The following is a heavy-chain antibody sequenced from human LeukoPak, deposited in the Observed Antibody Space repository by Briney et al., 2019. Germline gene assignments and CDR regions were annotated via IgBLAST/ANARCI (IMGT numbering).Heavy chain of an antibody. J-gene: IGHJ4*02. CDR2: IIPIFGTA. CDR3: ARGGLDGFDY. D-gene: IGHD3-16*01. Sequence: GSSVEVSFKASGGTFSSYAISWVRQAPGQGLEWMGRIIPIFGTANYAQEFQGRVTITTDESTSTAYMELSSLRSEDTAVYYCARGGLDGFDYWGQGTLVTVPS. V-gene: IGHV1-69*05. CDR1: GGTFSSYA.